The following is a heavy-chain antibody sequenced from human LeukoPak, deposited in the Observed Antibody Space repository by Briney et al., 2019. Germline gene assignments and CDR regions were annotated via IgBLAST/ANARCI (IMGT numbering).Heavy chain of an antibody. CDR2: ISSSSSYI. V-gene: IGHV3-21*01. Sequence: GGSLRLSCAASGFTFSSYSMNWVRQAPGKGLEWVSSISSSSSYIYYADSVKGRFTISRDNAKNSLYLQMNSPRAEDTAVYYCARDHPLLWLGEPRGPYDYWGQGTLVTVSS. D-gene: IGHD3-10*01. J-gene: IGHJ4*02. CDR1: GFTFSSYS. CDR3: ARDHPLLWLGEPRGPYDY.